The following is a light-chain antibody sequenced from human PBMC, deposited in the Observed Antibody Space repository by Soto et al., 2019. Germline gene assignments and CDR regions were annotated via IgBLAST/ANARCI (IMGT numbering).Light chain of an antibody. Sequence: EIVLTQSPATLSLSPGDRATLSCRASQNVGISLAWYQQRPGQAPMLRIYDASNRSTGIPVRFSDSGLWTDLTLTISRLEPEDFAIFYCQQSGNWPQFHFGPGSKVDIK. CDR2: DAS. J-gene: IGKJ3*01. CDR1: QNVGIS. CDR3: QQSGNWPQFH. V-gene: IGKV3-11*01.